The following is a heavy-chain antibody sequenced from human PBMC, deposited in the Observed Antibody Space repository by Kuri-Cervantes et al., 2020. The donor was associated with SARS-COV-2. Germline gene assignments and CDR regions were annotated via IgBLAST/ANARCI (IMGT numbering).Heavy chain of an antibody. V-gene: IGHV3-48*01. CDR1: GFTFSSYW. CDR3: ARDSSSGWFSY. D-gene: IGHD6-19*01. Sequence: GGSLRLSCAASGFTFSSYWMSWVRQAPGKGLEWVSYISSSSSTIYYADSVKGRFTISRDNAKNSLYLQMNSLRAEDTAVYYCARDSSSGWFSYWGQGTLVTVSS. CDR2: ISSSSSTI. J-gene: IGHJ4*02.